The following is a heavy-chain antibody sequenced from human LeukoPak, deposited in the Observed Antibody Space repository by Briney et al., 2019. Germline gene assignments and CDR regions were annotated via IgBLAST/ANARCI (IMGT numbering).Heavy chain of an antibody. J-gene: IGHJ4*02. D-gene: IGHD2-21*01. CDR3: AKDFRIGYSAHFDY. V-gene: IGHV3-23*01. Sequence: GGSLRLSCVGSGFTFRSHAMGWVRQAPEKGLEFVSGIYENGGTTYYADSVKGRFSISRDNSKNTPYLQMDSLRGEDTAVYHCAKDFRIGYSAHFDYWGQGALVTVSS. CDR2: IYENGGTT. CDR1: GFTFRSHA.